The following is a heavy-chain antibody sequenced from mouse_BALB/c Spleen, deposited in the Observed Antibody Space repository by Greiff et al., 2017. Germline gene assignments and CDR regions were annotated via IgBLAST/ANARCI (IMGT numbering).Heavy chain of an antibody. CDR3: ARAYYGSSYAWFAY. CDR2: IWAGGST. V-gene: IGHV2-9*02. J-gene: IGHJ3*01. CDR1: GFSLTSYG. D-gene: IGHD1-1*01. Sequence: VMLVESGPGLVAPSQSLSITCTVSGFSLTSYGVHWVRQPPGKGLEWLGVIWAGGSTNYNSALMSRLSISKDNSKSQVFLKMNSLQTDDTAMYYCARAYYGSSYAWFAYWGQGTLVTVSA.